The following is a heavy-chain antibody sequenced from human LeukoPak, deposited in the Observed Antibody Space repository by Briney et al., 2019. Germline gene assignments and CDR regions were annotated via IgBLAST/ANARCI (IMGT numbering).Heavy chain of an antibody. D-gene: IGHD6-19*01. CDR3: ARDGIAVAGFFDY. CDR2: IIPIFGTA. CDR1: GGTFSSYA. V-gene: IGHV1-69*13. Sequence: GASVRVSCKASGGTFSSYAISWVRQAPGQGLEWMGGIIPIFGTANYAQKSQGRVTITADESTSTAYMELSSLRSEDTAVYYCARDGIAVAGFFDYWGQGTLVTVSS. J-gene: IGHJ4*02.